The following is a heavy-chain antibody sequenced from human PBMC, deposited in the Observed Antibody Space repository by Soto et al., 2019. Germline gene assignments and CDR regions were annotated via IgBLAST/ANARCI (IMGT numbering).Heavy chain of an antibody. V-gene: IGHV3-53*01. CDR2: IHSGGST. J-gene: IGHJ4*02. D-gene: IGHD5-12*01. CDR3: HGYGY. CDR1: GFSVTANY. Sequence: EVQVVESGGGLIQPGGSLRLSCEVSGFSVTANYMSWVRQAPEKGLEWVSVIHSGGSTYYVDSVKGRFSISRDISKYTLYLQMNSLRAEDTAVYYCHGYGYWGQGTLVTVSS.